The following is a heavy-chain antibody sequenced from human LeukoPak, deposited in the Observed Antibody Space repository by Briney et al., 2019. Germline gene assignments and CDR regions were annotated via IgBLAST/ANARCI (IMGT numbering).Heavy chain of an antibody. CDR3: AQVTSGRFDY. V-gene: IGHV3-23*01. CDR2: ITGSGSRV. D-gene: IGHD2-2*01. Sequence: GGSLRLSCAVSGFTFSSYGMSWVRQAPGKGLDWVSGITGSGSRVYSADSVTGRFTISRDNSKNTLYLQMNSLRDEDTAIYYCAQVTSGRFDYWGQGTLVTVSS. CDR1: GFTFSSYG. J-gene: IGHJ4*02.